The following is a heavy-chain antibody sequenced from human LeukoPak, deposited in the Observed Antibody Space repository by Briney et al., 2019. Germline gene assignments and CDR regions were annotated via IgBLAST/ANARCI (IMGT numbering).Heavy chain of an antibody. V-gene: IGHV3-53*01. CDR1: GFPVSINS. Sequence: GGSLRLSCTVSGFPVSINSMSWVRQAPGKGLEWVSFIYSGGNTHYSDSVKGRFTISRDNSKNTLYLQMNSLRAEDTAVYYCARRAGAYSHPYDYWGQGTLVTVSS. CDR2: IYSGGNT. J-gene: IGHJ4*02. CDR3: ARRAGAYSHPYDY. D-gene: IGHD4/OR15-4a*01.